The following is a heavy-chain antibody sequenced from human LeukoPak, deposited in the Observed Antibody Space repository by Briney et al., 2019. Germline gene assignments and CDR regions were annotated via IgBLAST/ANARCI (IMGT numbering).Heavy chain of an antibody. Sequence: ASVKVSCTASGYTFIVYYIHWVRQAPGQGLEWMGWINPNSGGTNYAQKFQGRVTMTRDRSISTAYMELSRLRSDDTAVYYCAKDQTIRSFDDWGQGTLVTVSS. J-gene: IGHJ4*02. CDR1: GYTFIVYY. CDR3: AKDQTIRSFDD. D-gene: IGHD4/OR15-4a*01. CDR2: INPNSGGT. V-gene: IGHV1-2*02.